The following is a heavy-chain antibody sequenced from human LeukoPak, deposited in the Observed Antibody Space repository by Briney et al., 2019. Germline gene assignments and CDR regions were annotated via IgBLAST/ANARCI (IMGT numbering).Heavy chain of an antibody. J-gene: IGHJ4*02. CDR1: GFTFSSYS. V-gene: IGHV3-21*01. D-gene: IGHD5-18*01. Sequence: PGGSLRLSCAASGFTFSSYSMNWVRQAPGKGLEWVSSISSSSSYIYYADSVKGRFTISRDNAKNSLYLQMNSLRAEDTAVYYCARAIRINKPIHSILYFDYWGQGSLVTVSS. CDR3: ARAIRINKPIHSILYFDY. CDR2: ISSSSSYI.